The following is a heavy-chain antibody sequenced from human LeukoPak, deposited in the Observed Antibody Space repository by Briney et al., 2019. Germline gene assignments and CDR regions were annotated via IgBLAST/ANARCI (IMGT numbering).Heavy chain of an antibody. CDR2: IKQDGSEK. J-gene: IGHJ4*02. Sequence: GGSLRLPCAASGFTFSSYWMSWVRQARGKGLEWVANIKQDGSEKYYVDSVKGRFTISRDNAKNSLYLQMNSLRAEDTAVYYCASDREYYYGSGSFDYWGQGTLVTVSS. D-gene: IGHD3-10*01. CDR1: GFTFSSYW. CDR3: ASDREYYYGSGSFDY. V-gene: IGHV3-7*04.